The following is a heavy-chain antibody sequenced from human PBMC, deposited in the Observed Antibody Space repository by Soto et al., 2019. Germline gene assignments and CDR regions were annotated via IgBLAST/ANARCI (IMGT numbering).Heavy chain of an antibody. J-gene: IGHJ4*02. CDR1: GFTFSSYS. CDR3: ARGSFYSGYDYAY. CDR2: IGSSSSYI. D-gene: IGHD5-12*01. Sequence: GGSLRLSCAASGFTFSSYSMNWVRQAPGKGLEWVSSIGSSSSYIYYADSVKGRFTISRDNAKNSLYLQMNSLRAEDTAVYYCARGSFYSGYDYAYWGQGTLVTVSS. V-gene: IGHV3-21*01.